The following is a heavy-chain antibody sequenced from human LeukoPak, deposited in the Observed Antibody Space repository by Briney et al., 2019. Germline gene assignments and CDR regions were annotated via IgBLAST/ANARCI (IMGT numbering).Heavy chain of an antibody. D-gene: IGHD6-19*01. Sequence: PSETLSLTCTVSGGSISSYCWNWIRQPPGKGLEWIGYIYYSGSTNYNPSLKSRVTISADTSKNQFSLELSSVTAADTAVYYCARRYRYSSGWYFDNWGQGTLVTVSS. CDR1: GGSISSYC. J-gene: IGHJ4*02. V-gene: IGHV4-59*08. CDR2: IYYSGST. CDR3: ARRYRYSSGWYFDN.